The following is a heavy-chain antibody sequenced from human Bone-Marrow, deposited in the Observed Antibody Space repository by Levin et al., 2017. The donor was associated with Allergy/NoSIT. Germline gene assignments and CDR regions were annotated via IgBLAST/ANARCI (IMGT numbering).Heavy chain of an antibody. V-gene: IGHV3-48*02. CDR2: ISIAGDAL. J-gene: IGHJ4*02. CDR3: ARGAELDY. Sequence: ESLKISCAASGFTFSSYSMNWVRQAPGKGLEWVSYISIAGDALYYADSVKGRFTISRDYAKNSLYLQLNSLRDEDTAVYYCARGAELDYWGRGTLVTVSS. CDR1: GFTFSSYS.